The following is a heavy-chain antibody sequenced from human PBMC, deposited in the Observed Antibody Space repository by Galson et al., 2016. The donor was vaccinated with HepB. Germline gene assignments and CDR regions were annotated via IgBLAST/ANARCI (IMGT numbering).Heavy chain of an antibody. Sequence: SLRLSCAASGFASRNYGMHWVRQAPGKGLEWVAADSMDGRRKWYAESVKGRFTISRDNFNNMLFLHMSSLRPDDTAVYFCARRHEYCPPVGCSVDYWGQGTLVSVSS. V-gene: IGHV3-30*03. CDR2: DSMDGRRK. CDR1: GFASRNYG. D-gene: IGHD2/OR15-2a*01. J-gene: IGHJ4*02. CDR3: ARRHEYCPPVGCSVDY.